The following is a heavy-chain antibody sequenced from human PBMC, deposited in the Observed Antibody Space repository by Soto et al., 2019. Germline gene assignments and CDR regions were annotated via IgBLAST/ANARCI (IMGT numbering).Heavy chain of an antibody. D-gene: IGHD3-10*01. CDR1: GFTFDDYA. Sequence: GGSLRLSCAASGFTFDDYAMHWVRQAPGKGLEWVSGITWNRGRIGYADSVKGRFTISRDNAKNSLYLQMSSLKPEDTALYYCAKERSYGSGRFDYWGQGTLVTVSS. CDR3: AKERSYGSGRFDY. J-gene: IGHJ4*02. V-gene: IGHV3-9*01. CDR2: ITWNRGRI.